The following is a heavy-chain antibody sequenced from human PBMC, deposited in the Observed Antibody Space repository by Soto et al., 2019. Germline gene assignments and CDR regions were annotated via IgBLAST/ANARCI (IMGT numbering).Heavy chain of an antibody. CDR2: IYSGGST. D-gene: IGHD3-3*01. J-gene: IGHJ6*02. CDR3: AREAGPPITIFGVVMDRYYYGMDV. CDR1: GFTVSTKY. Sequence: GGSLRLSCAASGFTVSTKYMSWVRQAPGKGLEWVSVIYSGGSTFYADSVRGRFTISRDNSKNTVNLQMNSLRAEDTAVYYCAREAGPPITIFGVVMDRYYYGMDVWGQGTTVTVSS. V-gene: IGHV3-66*01.